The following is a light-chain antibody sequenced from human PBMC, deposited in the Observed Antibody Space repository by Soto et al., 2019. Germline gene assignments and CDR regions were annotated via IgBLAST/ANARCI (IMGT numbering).Light chain of an antibody. J-gene: IGKJ1*01. CDR3: QQYGSSGT. V-gene: IGKV3-20*01. CDR1: QSVRSE. Sequence: EIVLTQSPASLSVSPGERVTLSCRASQSVRSELAWYQQKSGQPPRLLIYGASTRATGIPARFSGSGSGTDFTLTISRLEPEDFAVYYCQQYGSSGTFGQGTKVDIK. CDR2: GAS.